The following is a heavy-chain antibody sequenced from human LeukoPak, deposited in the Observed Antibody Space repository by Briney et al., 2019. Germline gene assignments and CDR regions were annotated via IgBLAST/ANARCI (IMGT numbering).Heavy chain of an antibody. J-gene: IGHJ5*01. D-gene: IGHD2/OR15-2a*01. CDR3: AGARPGNTNKIRP. V-gene: IGHV4-61*02. CDR2: IYSSGST. CDR1: GGSISSGSYY. Sequence: SQTLSLTCSVSGGSISSGSYYWSWIRQPAGKGLEWIGRIYSSGSTNYNPSLKSRFPISVETSKNQFSLKLSSLTPTATPCNYWAGARPGNTNKIRPLGQGTLGNGSS.